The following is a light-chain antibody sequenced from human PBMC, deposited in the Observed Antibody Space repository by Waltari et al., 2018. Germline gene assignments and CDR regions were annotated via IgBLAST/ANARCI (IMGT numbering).Light chain of an antibody. Sequence: DIVLTQSPGSLSSSPGERVTLSCRASQSVSRALAWYQQKPGQAPRLLIFGASNRATGMPDRCSGSGSETDFSLTSSRLEPEDFAVYYCQHYVRLPATFGRGTKVEIK. J-gene: IGKJ1*01. CDR2: GAS. CDR3: QHYVRLPAT. CDR1: QSVSRA. V-gene: IGKV3-20*01.